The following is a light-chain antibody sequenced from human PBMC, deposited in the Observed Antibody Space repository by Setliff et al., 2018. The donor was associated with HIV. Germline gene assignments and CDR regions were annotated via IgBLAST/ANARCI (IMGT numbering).Light chain of an antibody. V-gene: IGLV2-23*01. J-gene: IGLJ1*01. Sequence: QSALTQPASVSGSPGQSITISCTGTSNDVGRYDLVSWYQQHPARAPKLIIYQATRRPSGVSNRFSGSKSGNVASLTISGLQAEDKADYYCCSNTGSNTFVFGTGTKVTVL. CDR3: CSNTGSNTFV. CDR1: SNDVGRYDL. CDR2: QAT.